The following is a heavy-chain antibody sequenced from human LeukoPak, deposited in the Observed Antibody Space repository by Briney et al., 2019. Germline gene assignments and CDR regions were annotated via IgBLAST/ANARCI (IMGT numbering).Heavy chain of an antibody. CDR1: GFSFSSYA. Sequence: PGGSLRLSRAASGFSFSSYAMSWVRQAPGKGLEWVSAISDSGGKTYYADSVKGRFTISRDNSKNSLYVQMNSLRAEDTAVYYCAKSGGYNFHPIEYWGQGTLVTVSS. D-gene: IGHD5-24*01. V-gene: IGHV3-23*01. J-gene: IGHJ4*02. CDR2: ISDSGGKT. CDR3: AKSGGYNFHPIEY.